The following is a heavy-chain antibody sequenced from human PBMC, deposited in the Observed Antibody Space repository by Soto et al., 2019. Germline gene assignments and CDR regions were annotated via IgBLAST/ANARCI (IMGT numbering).Heavy chain of an antibody. D-gene: IGHD3-22*01. CDR3: ARSGLALPYSASHWFDP. Sequence: EVQLVESGGGLVKPGGSLRLSCAASGFTFSTYGMNWVRQAPGKGLEWLSSISDSGHYIYYADSVKGRVTISRDNAKNSLFLQMNSLIGEDTAVYYCARSGLALPYSASHWFDPWGHGTLVTVSS. CDR2: ISDSGHYI. V-gene: IGHV3-21*01. J-gene: IGHJ5*02. CDR1: GFTFSTYG.